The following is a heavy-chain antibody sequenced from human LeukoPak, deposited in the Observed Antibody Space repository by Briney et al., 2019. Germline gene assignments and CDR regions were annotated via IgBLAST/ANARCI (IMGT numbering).Heavy chain of an antibody. CDR3: AKLGCSSTSCDPTPARYYYYMDV. D-gene: IGHD2-2*01. CDR1: GFTFSSYS. Sequence: PGGSLRLSCAASGFTFSSYSMNWVRQAPGKGLEWVSSISSSSDYIYYADSVKGRITISRDNAKNSLYLQMNSLRAEDTAVYYCAKLGCSSTSCDPTPARYYYYMDVWGKGTTVTVSS. CDR2: ISSSSDYI. J-gene: IGHJ6*03. V-gene: IGHV3-21*01.